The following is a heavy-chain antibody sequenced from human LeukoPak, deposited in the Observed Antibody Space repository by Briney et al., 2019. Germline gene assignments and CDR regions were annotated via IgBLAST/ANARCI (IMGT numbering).Heavy chain of an antibody. CDR1: GYTFTSYY. CDR2: INPSGGST. Sequence: ASVKVFCKASGYTFTSYYMHWVRQAPGQGLEWMGIINPSGGSTSYAQKFQGRVTMTRDMSTSTVYMELSSLRSEDTAVYYCARGDSSGYYKTEYFDYWGQGTLVTVSS. D-gene: IGHD3-22*01. CDR3: ARGDSSGYYKTEYFDY. J-gene: IGHJ4*02. V-gene: IGHV1-46*01.